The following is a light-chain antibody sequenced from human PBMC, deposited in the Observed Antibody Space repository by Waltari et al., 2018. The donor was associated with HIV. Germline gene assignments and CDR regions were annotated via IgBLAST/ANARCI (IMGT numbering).Light chain of an antibody. CDR1: KSNIGNNS. J-gene: IGLJ3*02. CDR3: SAWDNRRGGRV. CDR2: RND. Sequence: QSVLTKPPSASGTPGQRVTISCSGSKSNIGNNSVYWYQQVPGTAPKLLIFRNDERPSGVPDRFSGSKSGTSASLAISGLRSEDEADYYCSAWDNRRGGRVFGGGTKLTVL. V-gene: IGLV1-47*01.